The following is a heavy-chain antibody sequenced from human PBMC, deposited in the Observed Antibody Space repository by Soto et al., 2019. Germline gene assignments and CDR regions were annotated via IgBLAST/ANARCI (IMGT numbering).Heavy chain of an antibody. CDR1: GGSFSSYA. D-gene: IGHD3-3*01. J-gene: IGHJ3*02. CDR3: ARGITIFGVVIISLDAFDI. V-gene: IGHV1-69*13. Sequence: GASVKVSCEACGGSFSSYAISWVRQAPGQGLEWMGGIIPIFGTANYAQKFQGRVTITADESTSTAYMELSSLRSEDTAVYYCARGITIFGVVIISLDAFDIWGQGTIVTVSS. CDR2: IIPIFGTA.